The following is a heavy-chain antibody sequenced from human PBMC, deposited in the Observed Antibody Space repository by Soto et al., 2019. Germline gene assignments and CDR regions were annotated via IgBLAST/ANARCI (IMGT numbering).Heavy chain of an antibody. D-gene: IGHD3-9*01. CDR1: GFTFSDYY. J-gene: IGHJ6*03. CDR2: ISSNSRTI. Sequence: GGSLRLSCAASGFTFSDYYMSWIRQAPGKGLERDSYISSNSRTIYYADSEKGRITIYGKNAKNTLKQQMNSLRAEDTAVYYCARDSLTYYDILTGYYPYYMDVWGKGT. CDR3: ARDSLTYYDILTGYYPYYMDV. V-gene: IGHV3-11*01.